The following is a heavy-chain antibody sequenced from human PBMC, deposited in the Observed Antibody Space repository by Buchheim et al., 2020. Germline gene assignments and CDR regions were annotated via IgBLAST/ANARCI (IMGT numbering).Heavy chain of an antibody. CDR2: ISYDGSNK. CDR1: GFIFSNYG. J-gene: IGHJ4*02. V-gene: IGHV3-30*18. Sequence: QVQLVESGGGVVQPGRSLRLSCAASGFIFSNYGMHWVRQAPGKGLEWVAVISYDGSNKYYADSVKGRFTISRDNSKNTVYVQMNSLRAEDTAVYYCAKARSYYDIWSGCDYWGQGTL. D-gene: IGHD3-3*01. CDR3: AKARSYYDIWSGCDY.